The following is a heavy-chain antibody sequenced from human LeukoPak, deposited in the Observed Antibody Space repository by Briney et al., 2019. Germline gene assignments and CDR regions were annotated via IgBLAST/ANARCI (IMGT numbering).Heavy chain of an antibody. CDR2: INPSGGST. D-gene: IGHD3-22*01. CDR3: ARDENYYDSSGYYQAPDY. J-gene: IGHJ4*02. Sequence: ASVKVSCKASGYTFTSYGISWVRQAPGQGLEWMGIINPSGGSTSYAQKFQGRVTMTRDTSTSTVYMELSSLRSEDTAVYYCARDENYYDSSGYYQAPDYWGQGTLVTVSS. CDR1: GYTFTSYG. V-gene: IGHV1-46*01.